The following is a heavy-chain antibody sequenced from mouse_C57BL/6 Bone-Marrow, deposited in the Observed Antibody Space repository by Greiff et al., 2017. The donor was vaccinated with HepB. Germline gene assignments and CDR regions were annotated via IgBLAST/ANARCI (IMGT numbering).Heavy chain of an antibody. J-gene: IGHJ3*01. CDR3: ARDSSGPAWFAY. V-gene: IGHV1-7*01. CDR2: INPSSGYT. CDR1: GYTFTSYW. Sequence: QVHVKQSGAELAKPGASVKLSCKASGYTFTSYWMHWVKQRPGQGLEWIGYINPSSGYTKYNQKFKDKATLTADKSSSTAYMQLSSLTYEDSAVYYCARDSSGPAWFAYWGQGTLVTVSA. D-gene: IGHD3-2*02.